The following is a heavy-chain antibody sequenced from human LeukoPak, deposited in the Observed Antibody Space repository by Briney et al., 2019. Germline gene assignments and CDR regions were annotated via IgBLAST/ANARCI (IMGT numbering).Heavy chain of an antibody. CDR2: INPNSGGT. J-gene: IGHJ4*02. CDR1: GYTFTGYY. CDR3: ASHSSGWYEYYFDY. V-gene: IGHV1-2*02. D-gene: IGHD6-19*01. Sequence: ASVKVSCKASGYTFTGYYMHWVRQAPGQGLEWMGWINPNSGGTNYAQKFQGRVTMTRDTSFSTAYMELSSLRSDDTAVYYCASHSSGWYEYYFDYWGQGTLVTVSS.